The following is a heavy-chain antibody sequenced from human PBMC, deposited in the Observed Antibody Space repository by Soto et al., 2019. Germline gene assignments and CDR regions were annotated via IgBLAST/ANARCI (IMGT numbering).Heavy chain of an antibody. CDR3: AKDNQGRNYVYYAFDH. CDR2: ISGSGGST. Sequence: EVQLLESGGGLVQPGGSLRLSCAASGFTFSSYAMRWVRQAPGKGLEWVSAISGSGGSTYYADSVKGRFTISRDNSKNTLYLQMNSLRAEDTAVYYWAKDNQGRNYVYYAFDHWGQGILVTVSS. V-gene: IGHV3-23*01. J-gene: IGHJ5*02. D-gene: IGHD1-7*01. CDR1: GFTFSSYA.